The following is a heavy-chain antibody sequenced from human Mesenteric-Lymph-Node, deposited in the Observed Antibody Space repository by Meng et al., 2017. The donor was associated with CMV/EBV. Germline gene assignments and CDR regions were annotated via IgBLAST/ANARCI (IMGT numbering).Heavy chain of an antibody. V-gene: IGHV3-74*01. D-gene: IGHD3-3*01. J-gene: IGHJ6*02. Sequence: GESLKISCAASGFTFSSYWMHWVRQAPGKGLVWVSRINSDGSSTSYADSVKGRFTISRDNAKNSLYLQMNSLRAEDTAVYYCARDSHLSPEWLLYYGMDVWGQGTTVTVSS. CDR3: ARDSHLSPEWLLYYGMDV. CDR2: INSDGSST. CDR1: GFTFSSYW.